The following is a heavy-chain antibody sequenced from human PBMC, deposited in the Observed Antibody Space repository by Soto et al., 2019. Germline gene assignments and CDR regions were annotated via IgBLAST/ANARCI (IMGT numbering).Heavy chain of an antibody. CDR1: GDSVSSNNAA. CDR2: TYYRSRWYN. D-gene: IGHD1-7*01. J-gene: IGHJ6*03. CDR3: AGTTSHYWYYMDV. V-gene: IGHV6-1*01. Sequence: QVQLQQSGPGLVKPAQTLSLTCAISGDSVSSNNAAWNWIRQSPSRGLEWLGRTYYRSRWYNDYAVSVKSRITVNPDTSKNQFSLQLTSVTPEDTAVFYCAGTTSHYWYYMDVWGKGTTVTVSS.